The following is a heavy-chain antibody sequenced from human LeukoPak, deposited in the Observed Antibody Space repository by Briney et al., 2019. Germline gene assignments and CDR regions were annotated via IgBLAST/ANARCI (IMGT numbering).Heavy chain of an antibody. CDR3: ARDSGDDYGDYYGMDV. CDR1: GFTVSSNY. CDR2: IYSGGST. V-gene: IGHV3-66*01. Sequence: PGGSLRHSCAASGFTVSSNYMSWVRQAPGKGLEWVSVIYSGGSTYYADSVKGRFTISRDNSKNTLYLQMNSLRAEDTAVYYCARDSGDDYGDYYGMDVWGQGTTVTVSS. D-gene: IGHD4-17*01. J-gene: IGHJ6*02.